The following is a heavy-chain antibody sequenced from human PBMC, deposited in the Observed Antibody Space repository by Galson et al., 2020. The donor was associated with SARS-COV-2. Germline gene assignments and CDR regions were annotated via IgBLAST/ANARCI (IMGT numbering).Heavy chain of an antibody. V-gene: IGHV4-39*01. Sequence: ETSETLSLTCTVSGGSISSSSYYWGWIRQPPGKGLEWIGSIYYSGSTYYNPSLKSRVTISVDTSKNQFSLKLSSVTAADTAVYYCARDADSSGSDYYYGMDVVCQGTTVTVSS. J-gene: IGHJ6*02. D-gene: IGHD3-22*01. CDR1: GGSISSSSYY. CDR3: ARDADSSGSDYYYGMDV. CDR2: IYYSGST.